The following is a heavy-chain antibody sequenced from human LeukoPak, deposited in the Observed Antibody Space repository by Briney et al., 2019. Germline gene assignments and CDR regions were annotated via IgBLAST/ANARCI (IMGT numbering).Heavy chain of an antibody. CDR1: GGSISSYY. D-gene: IGHD2-2*01. CDR2: IYYSGST. V-gene: IGHV4-59*01. J-gene: IGHJ4*02. CDR3: ARQSDSSTSHFDY. Sequence: PETLSLTCTVSGGSISSYYWSWIRQPPGKGLEWIGYIYYSGSTNYNPSLKSRVTISVDTSENQFSLKLSSVTAADTAVYYCARQSDSSTSHFDYWGQGTLVTVSS.